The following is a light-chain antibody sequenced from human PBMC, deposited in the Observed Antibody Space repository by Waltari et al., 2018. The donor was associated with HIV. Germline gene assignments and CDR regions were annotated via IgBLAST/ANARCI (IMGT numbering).Light chain of an antibody. CDR2: AAY. Sequence: EIVLSQFLCNLSVSPGERVNPSCRASKRISSHLAWYQQKPDQAPRLLIYAAYNRATGIPARFSGSGSGADFTLTIRSLQPEDFAVYYCLQYTFWPPYTFGQGTKLEMK. J-gene: IGKJ2*01. CDR1: KRISSH. CDR3: LQYTFWPPYT. V-gene: IGKV3-15*01.